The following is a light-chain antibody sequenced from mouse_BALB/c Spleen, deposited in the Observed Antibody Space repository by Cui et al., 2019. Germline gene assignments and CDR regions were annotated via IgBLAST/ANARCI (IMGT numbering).Light chain of an antibody. Sequence: ENVLTQSPAIMAASLGQKVTMTCSASSSVSSSYLHWYHQKSRADPKPLIHRTSNLAAGVPARVSGSGSGTSYSLTISSVEAEDDATYYCQQWSGYPFTFGGGTKLEIK. J-gene: IGKJ2*01. CDR2: RTS. CDR3: QQWSGYPFT. V-gene: IGKV4-58*01. CDR1: SSVSSSY.